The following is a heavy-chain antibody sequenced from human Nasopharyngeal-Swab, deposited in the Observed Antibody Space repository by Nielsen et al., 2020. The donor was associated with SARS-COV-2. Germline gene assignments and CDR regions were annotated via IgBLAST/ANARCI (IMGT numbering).Heavy chain of an antibody. J-gene: IGHJ4*02. Sequence: SETLSLTCAVYGGSFSGYYWSWIRQPPGKGLEWIGEINHSGSTNYNSSLKSRVTISVDTSKNQFSLKLSSVTAADTAIYFCARGRYYGDYDYWGQGALVTVSS. CDR1: GGSFSGYY. CDR2: INHSGST. V-gene: IGHV4-34*01. CDR3: ARGRYYGDYDY. D-gene: IGHD4-17*01.